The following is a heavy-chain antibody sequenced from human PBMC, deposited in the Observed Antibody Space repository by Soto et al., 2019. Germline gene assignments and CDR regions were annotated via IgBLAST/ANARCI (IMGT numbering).Heavy chain of an antibody. CDR3: ARGLPVVPAAYYYYMDV. J-gene: IGHJ6*03. CDR1: GDTFTSYG. D-gene: IGHD2-2*01. V-gene: IGHV1-18*01. CDR2: ISAYNGNT. Sequence: GASVKVSCKASGDTFTSYGISWVRQAPGQGLEWMGWISAYNGNTNYAQKLQGRVTMTTDTSTSTAYMELRSLRSDDTAVYYCARGLPVVPAAYYYYMDVWGKGTTVTVSS.